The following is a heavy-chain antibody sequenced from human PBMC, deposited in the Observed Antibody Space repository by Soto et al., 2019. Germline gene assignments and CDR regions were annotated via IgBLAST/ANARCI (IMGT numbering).Heavy chain of an antibody. V-gene: IGHV1-46*01. CDR2: INPSVGST. CDR3: ARPFRGVTALALDY. Sequence: QVQLVQSGAEVKKPWASVKVSCKASGYTFTNYYMHWVRQAPGQGLEWMVMINPSVGSTTYAQNFQGRVTRTTDTSTSTVYMGLSSLRSEDTAVYYCARPFRGVTALALDYWGQGTLVTVSS. CDR1: GYTFTNYY. J-gene: IGHJ4*02. D-gene: IGHD3-10*01.